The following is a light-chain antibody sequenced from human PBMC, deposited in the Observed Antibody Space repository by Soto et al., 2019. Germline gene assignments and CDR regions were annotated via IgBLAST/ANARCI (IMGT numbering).Light chain of an antibody. V-gene: IGLV2-8*01. CDR1: CSDVGGYNY. J-gene: IGLJ1*01. Sequence: QSVLTQPPSASGSPGQSVAISCTGTCSDVGGYNYVSWYQQHPGKAPKLMIYEVNKRPPGVPDRFSGSKSGNTASLTVSGLQAEDEADYYCSSYAGSSNVFGTGTKVTVL. CDR2: EVN. CDR3: SSYAGSSNV.